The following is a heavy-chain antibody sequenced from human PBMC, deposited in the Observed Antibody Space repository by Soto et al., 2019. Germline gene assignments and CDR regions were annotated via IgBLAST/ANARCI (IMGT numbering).Heavy chain of an antibody. CDR2: ISAYNGNT. CDR1: GYTFTSYG. CDR3: AREASNQYFDWVTWLDR. J-gene: IGHJ5*02. Sequence: ASVKVSCKASGYTFTSYGISWVRQAPGQGLEWMGWISAYNGNTNYAKKFQGRVTMTTDTSTSTAYMELRSLRSDDTAVYYCAREASNQYFDWVTWLDRWGEGALVTVSS. D-gene: IGHD3-9*01. V-gene: IGHV1-18*04.